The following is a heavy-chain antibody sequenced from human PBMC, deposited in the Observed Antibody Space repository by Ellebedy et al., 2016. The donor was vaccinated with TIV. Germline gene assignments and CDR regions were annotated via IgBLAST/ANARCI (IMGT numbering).Heavy chain of an antibody. Sequence: GGSLRLSXAASGFTFSSYSMNWVRQAPGKGLEWVSYISSSSSTIYYADSVKGRFTISRDNAKNSLYLQMNSLRAEDTAVYYCARDGRVVAVAEIDYWGQGTLVTVSS. D-gene: IGHD6-19*01. CDR3: ARDGRVVAVAEIDY. CDR1: GFTFSSYS. CDR2: ISSSSSTI. J-gene: IGHJ4*02. V-gene: IGHV3-48*04.